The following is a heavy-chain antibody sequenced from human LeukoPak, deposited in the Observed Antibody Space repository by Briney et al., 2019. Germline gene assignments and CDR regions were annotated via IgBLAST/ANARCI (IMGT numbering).Heavy chain of an antibody. CDR1: GFTFSRYW. CDR3: ARAGKTGAAAFDI. J-gene: IGHJ3*02. D-gene: IGHD3-10*01. CDR2: INSDGSST. V-gene: IGHV3-74*01. Sequence: GGSLRLSCAASGFTFSRYWMHWVRQAPGKGLVWVSRINSDGSSTNYADSVKGRFTISRDNTKNTLYLQMNSLRAEDTTVYYSARAGKTGAAAFDIWGQGTMVTVSS.